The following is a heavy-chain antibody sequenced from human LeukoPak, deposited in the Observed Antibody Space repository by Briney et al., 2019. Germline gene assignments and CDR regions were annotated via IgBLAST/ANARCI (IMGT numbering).Heavy chain of an antibody. D-gene: IGHD6-13*01. Sequence: SETLSLTCTVSGGSISSSSYYWGWIRQPPGKGLEWIGSIYYSGSTYYNPPLKSRVTISVDTSKNQFSLKLSSVTAADTAVYYCARRCIEAAGTGIDYWGQGTLVTVSS. CDR2: IYYSGST. J-gene: IGHJ4*02. V-gene: IGHV4-39*01. CDR1: GGSISSSSYY. CDR3: ARRCIEAAGTGIDY.